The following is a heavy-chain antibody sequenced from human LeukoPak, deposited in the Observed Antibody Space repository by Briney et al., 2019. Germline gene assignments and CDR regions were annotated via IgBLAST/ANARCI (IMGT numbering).Heavy chain of an antibody. CDR3: ARVLPITMVRGPSPGWFDP. CDR1: GYTFTSYD. Sequence: ASVKVSCKASGYTFTSYDINWVRQATGQGLEWMGWMNPNSGNTGYAQKFQGRVTTTRNTSISTAYMELSSLRSEDTAVYYCARVLPITMVRGPSPGWFDPWGQGTLVTVSS. D-gene: IGHD3-10*01. J-gene: IGHJ5*02. V-gene: IGHV1-8*01. CDR2: MNPNSGNT.